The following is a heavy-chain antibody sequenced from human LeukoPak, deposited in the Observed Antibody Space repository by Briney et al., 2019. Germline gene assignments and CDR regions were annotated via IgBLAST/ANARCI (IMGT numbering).Heavy chain of an antibody. Sequence: GGSLRLSCAASGFTFSSYSMNWVRQAPGKGLEWVSAISGSGGSTYYADSVKGRFTISRDNSKNTLYLQMNSLRAEDTAVYYCAKVKYSVGATGYWGQGTLVTVSS. CDR3: AKVKYSVGATGY. V-gene: IGHV3-23*01. D-gene: IGHD1-26*01. CDR1: GFTFSSYS. J-gene: IGHJ4*02. CDR2: ISGSGGST.